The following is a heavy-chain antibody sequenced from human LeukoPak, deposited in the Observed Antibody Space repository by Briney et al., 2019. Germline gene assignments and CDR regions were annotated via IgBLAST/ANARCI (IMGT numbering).Heavy chain of an antibody. CDR2: ISGSGGST. CDR3: AKDRGNDYGDPLDY. J-gene: IGHJ4*02. Sequence: GGSLRPSCAASGFTFSSYAMSWVRQAPGKGLEWVSAISGSGGSTYYADSVKGRFTISRDNSKNTLYLQMNSLRAEDTAVYYCAKDRGNDYGDPLDYWGQGTLVTVSS. D-gene: IGHD4-17*01. V-gene: IGHV3-23*01. CDR1: GFTFSSYA.